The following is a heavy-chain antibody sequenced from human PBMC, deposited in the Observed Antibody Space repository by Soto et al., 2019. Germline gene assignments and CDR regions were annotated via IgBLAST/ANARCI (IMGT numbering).Heavy chain of an antibody. CDR1: GGSISSGGYY. Sequence: SETLSLTCTVSGGSISSGGYYWSWSRQHPGKSLEWIGYIYYSGSTYYKQSLKIRVTISVDTSKNQFSLKLSSVTAADTAVYYCARGRGPIVVVPAAIAVDWFDPWGQGTLVTVSS. V-gene: IGHV4-31*03. D-gene: IGHD2-2*02. CDR2: IYYSGST. CDR3: ARGRGPIVVVPAAIAVDWFDP. J-gene: IGHJ5*02.